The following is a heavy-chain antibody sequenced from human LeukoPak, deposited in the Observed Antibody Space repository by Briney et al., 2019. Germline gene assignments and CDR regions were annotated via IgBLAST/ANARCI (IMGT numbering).Heavy chain of an antibody. J-gene: IGHJ4*02. V-gene: IGHV3-30*03. D-gene: IGHD2-15*01. CDR3: ARAKGYCSGGSCSQAYYFDY. CDR1: GFTFSSYG. CDR2: ISYDGSNK. Sequence: GGSLRLSCAASGFTFSSYGMHWVRQAPGKGLEWVAVISYDGSNKYYADSVKGRFTISRDNSKNTLYLQMNSLRAEDTAVYYCARAKGYCSGGSCSQAYYFDYWGQGTLVTVSS.